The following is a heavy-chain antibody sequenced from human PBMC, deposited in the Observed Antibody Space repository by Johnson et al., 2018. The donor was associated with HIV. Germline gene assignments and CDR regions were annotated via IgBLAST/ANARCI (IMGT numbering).Heavy chain of an antibody. Sequence: QVQLVESGGGVVQPGRSLRLSCAASGFTVSSNYMSWVRQAPGKGLEWVSYISSSDSNIYYADSVKGRFTISRDNAKNTLYLQMNSLRAEDTAVYYCTSEYSYGSHDAFDIWGQGTMVTVSS. J-gene: IGHJ3*02. CDR2: ISSSDSNI. D-gene: IGHD5-18*01. CDR3: TSEYSYGSHDAFDI. CDR1: GFTVSSNY. V-gene: IGHV3-11*04.